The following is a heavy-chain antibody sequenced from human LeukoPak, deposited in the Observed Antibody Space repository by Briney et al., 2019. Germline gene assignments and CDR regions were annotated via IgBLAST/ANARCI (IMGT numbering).Heavy chain of an antibody. D-gene: IGHD1-7*01. J-gene: IGHJ6*03. V-gene: IGHV1-69*05. CDR3: AGTGTTGSYYYYMDV. CDR1: GGTFSSYA. CDR2: IIPIFGTA. Sequence: GSSVKVSCKASGGTFSSYAISWGRQAPGQGLEWMGGIIPIFGTANYAQKFQGRVTITTDESTSTAYMELSSLRSEDTAVYYCAGTGTTGSYYYYMDVWGKGTTVTVSS.